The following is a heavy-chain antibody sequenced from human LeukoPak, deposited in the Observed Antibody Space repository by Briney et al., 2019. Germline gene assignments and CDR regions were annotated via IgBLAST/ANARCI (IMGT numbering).Heavy chain of an antibody. Sequence: SSETLSLTCIVSGGSISSSSYYWGWIRQPPGTGLEWIGSMYYSGSTYYNPSLKSRVTISVDTSKNQFSLKLSSVTAADTAVYYCARQYYYDSSGYYFGYWGQGTLVTVSS. J-gene: IGHJ4*02. CDR3: ARQYYYDSSGYYFGY. CDR2: MYYSGST. V-gene: IGHV4-39*01. CDR1: GGSISSSSYY. D-gene: IGHD3-22*01.